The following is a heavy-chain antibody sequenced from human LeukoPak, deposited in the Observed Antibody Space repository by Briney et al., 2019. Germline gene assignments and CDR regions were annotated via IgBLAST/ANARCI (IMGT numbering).Heavy chain of an antibody. J-gene: IGHJ6*02. D-gene: IGHD6-13*01. CDR2: IYTSGST. CDR3: AREVNRYSSSWYVTVSQYYYYYYGMDV. Sequence: SETLSLTCTVSGGSISSGSYYWSWTRQPAGKGLEWIGRIYTSGSTNYNPSLKSRVTISVDTSKNQFSLKLSSVTAADTAVYYCAREVNRYSSSWYVTVSQYYYYYYGMDVWGQGTTVTVSS. V-gene: IGHV4-61*02. CDR1: GGSISSGSYY.